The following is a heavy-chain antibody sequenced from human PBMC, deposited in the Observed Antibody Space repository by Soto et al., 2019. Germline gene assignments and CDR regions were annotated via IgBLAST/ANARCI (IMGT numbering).Heavy chain of an antibody. CDR2: IYYSRST. V-gene: IGHV4-31*02. CDR1: GASISGASYY. D-gene: IGHD3-3*01. Sequence: QVQLRESGPGLLKPSQTLSLTCSVSGASISGASYYWTWIRQLPGKGLEWIGYIYYSRSTYYNPSLKSRVTISEATSKNQFSLTLTSMTAADTAIYYCARSIFRATDGFGIWGQGTMVTVSS. CDR3: ARSIFRATDGFGI. J-gene: IGHJ3*02.